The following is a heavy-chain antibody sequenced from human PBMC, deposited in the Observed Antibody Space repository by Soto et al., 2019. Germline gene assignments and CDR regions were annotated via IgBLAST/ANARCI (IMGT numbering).Heavy chain of an antibody. D-gene: IGHD2-2*01. V-gene: IGHV5-51*01. CDR1: GDSFTSYG. CDR2: IYPGDSDT. J-gene: IGHJ5*02. Sequence: AECLTTSCKVSGDSFTSYGIGWVLQMPGKGLEWMGIIYPGDSDTRHSPSFQGQVTISADKSISTAYLQWSSLKASDTAMYYCARGVVVVPADMVDWFDPWRQGTLVTV. CDR3: ARGVVVVPADMVDWFDP.